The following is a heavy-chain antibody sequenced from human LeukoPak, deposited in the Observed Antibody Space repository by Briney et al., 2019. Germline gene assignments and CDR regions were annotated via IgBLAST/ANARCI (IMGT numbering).Heavy chain of an antibody. J-gene: IGHJ3*02. CDR1: GFTVSCNY. CDR3: AREIRGDAFEI. Sequence: GSLGLSCAASGFTVSCNYMRWVRQAPGKGLEWVSVIYSGGSTYYADSVKGRFTISRDNSKNTLYLQMNSLRAEDTAVYYCAREIRGDAFEIWGQGTMVTVSS. CDR2: IYSGGST. D-gene: IGHD3-3*01. V-gene: IGHV3-66*02.